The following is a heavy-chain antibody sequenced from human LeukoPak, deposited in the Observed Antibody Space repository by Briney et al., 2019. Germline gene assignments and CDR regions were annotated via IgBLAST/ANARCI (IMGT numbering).Heavy chain of an antibody. V-gene: IGHV1-2*02. CDR3: ARDLYGGSLSSSHY. Sequence: ASVKVSCKASGYTFSGYYIHWVRQAPGQGLEWMGWINPKSGGTNYAQKFQGRVTMTGDTSISTAYMEVSRLTSDDTAVYYCARDLYGGSLSSSHYWGQGTLVTVSS. CDR2: INPKSGGT. J-gene: IGHJ4*02. CDR1: GYTFSGYY. D-gene: IGHD3-16*01.